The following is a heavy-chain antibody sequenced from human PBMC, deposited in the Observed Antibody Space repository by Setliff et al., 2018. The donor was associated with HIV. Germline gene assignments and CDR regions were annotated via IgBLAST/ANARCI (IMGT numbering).Heavy chain of an antibody. CDR2: FIPVLDIT. CDR3: AGPRGDEAFDI. Sequence: SVKVSCKASGGTSNKYAINWVRQAPGQGLEWMGQFIPVLDITNYAQKFQGRVTITADASSSTMYMELSGLRSGDTAVYYCAGPRGDEAFDIWGQGTTVTVSS. CDR1: GGTSNKYA. J-gene: IGHJ3*02. D-gene: IGHD3-10*01. V-gene: IGHV1-69*10.